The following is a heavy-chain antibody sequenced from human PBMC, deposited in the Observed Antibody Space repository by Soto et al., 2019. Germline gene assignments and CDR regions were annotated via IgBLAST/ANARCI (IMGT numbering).Heavy chain of an antibody. CDR3: ARIRLGSSGYSPLWFDA. J-gene: IGHJ5*02. Sequence: GGSLRLSCAASGFSFSSYSMNWVRQAPGKGLEWVSSISSSSSYIYYADSVKGRFTISRDNAKNSLYLQMNSLRAEDTAVYYCARIRLGSSGYSPLWFDAWGQGTLVTVSS. CDR1: GFSFSSYS. V-gene: IGHV3-21*01. D-gene: IGHD6-13*01. CDR2: ISSSSSYI.